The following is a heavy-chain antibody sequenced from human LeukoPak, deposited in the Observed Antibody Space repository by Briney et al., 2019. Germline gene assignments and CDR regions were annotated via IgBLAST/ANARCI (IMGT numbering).Heavy chain of an antibody. V-gene: IGHV5-51*01. CDR2: IYPGDSDT. Sequence: GESLKISCKGSGYSFTSYWIGWVRQMPGKGLEWMGIIYPGDSDTRYSPSFQGQVTISADKSISTAYLQWSSRKASDTAMSYCASQVAMATTINENAFDIWGQGTMVTVSS. CDR1: GYSFTSYW. CDR3: ASQVAMATTINENAFDI. D-gene: IGHD5-24*01. J-gene: IGHJ3*02.